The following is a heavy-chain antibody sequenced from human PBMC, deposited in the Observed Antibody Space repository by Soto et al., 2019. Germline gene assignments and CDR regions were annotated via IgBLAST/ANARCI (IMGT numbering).Heavy chain of an antibody. D-gene: IGHD6-13*01. CDR3: ASVKSVAGGKYYFDY. CDR2: INAYNGKT. Sequence: QVQLVQSGAEVKKPGASVKGSCKASGYTFTSYGISWVRQAPGQGLEWMGWINAYNGKTQYAQKLQGRVTMTTDTSTITAYMELRSLRSDDTAVYYCASVKSVAGGKYYFDYWGQGTLVTVSS. V-gene: IGHV1-18*01. J-gene: IGHJ4*02. CDR1: GYTFTSYG.